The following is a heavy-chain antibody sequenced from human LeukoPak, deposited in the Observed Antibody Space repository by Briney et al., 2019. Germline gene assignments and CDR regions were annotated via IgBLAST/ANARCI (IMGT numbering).Heavy chain of an antibody. V-gene: IGHV1-69*01. CDR3: ARYGNTIFGVATDAFDI. CDR2: IIPIFGTA. J-gene: IGHJ3*02. D-gene: IGHD3-3*01. Sequence: GSSVKVSCKASGGTFSSYAISWVRQAPGQGLEWMGGIIPIFGTANYAQKFQGRVTITADESTSTAYMELSSLRSEDTAVYYCARYGNTIFGVATDAFDIWGQGTMVTVSS. CDR1: GGTFSSYA.